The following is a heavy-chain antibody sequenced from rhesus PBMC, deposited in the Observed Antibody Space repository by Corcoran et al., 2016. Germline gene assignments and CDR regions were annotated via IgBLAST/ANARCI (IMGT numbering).Heavy chain of an antibody. D-gene: IGHD5-30*01. CDR3: ARDRGYSGYSPYYFDY. CDR1: GPSISSNS. J-gene: IGHJ4*01. V-gene: IGHV4S2*01. Sequence: QVQLQESGPGLVKPSETLPLTCAVSGPSISSNSLTWIRQAPGTGLEWIGRIYGSGGSTDYNPSLKSRVTISIDTSKNQFSLKLSSVTAADTAVYYCARDRGYSGYSPYYFDYWGQGVLVTVSS. CDR2: IYGSGGST.